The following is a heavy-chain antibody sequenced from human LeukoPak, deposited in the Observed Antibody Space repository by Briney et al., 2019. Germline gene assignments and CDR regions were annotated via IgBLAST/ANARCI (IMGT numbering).Heavy chain of an antibody. J-gene: IGHJ2*01. V-gene: IGHV3-30*04. Sequence: GRSLRLSCAASRFIFSNYVVHWVRQAPGKGLEWVAVIAHDGSQTYYSDSVKGRFTISRDNSKNTLYLQMSSLRAEDTAVYFCAKDGGSNSYWYFDLWGRGTLVTVSS. CDR3: AKDGGSNSYWYFDL. D-gene: IGHD1-26*01. CDR2: IAHDGSQT. CDR1: RFIFSNYV.